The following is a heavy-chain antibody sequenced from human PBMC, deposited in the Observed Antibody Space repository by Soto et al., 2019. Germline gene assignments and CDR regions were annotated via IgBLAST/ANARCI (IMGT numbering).Heavy chain of an antibody. CDR3: ARLGYTDYYDSSGYYPPPVDY. CDR1: GYTLTSYD. CDR2: MNPNSGNT. J-gene: IGHJ4*02. Sequence: ASVKVSCKASGYTLTSYDINWVRQATGQGLEWMGWMNPNSGNTGYAQKFQGRVTITADKSTSTAYMELSSLRSEDTAVYYCARLGYTDYYDSSGYYPPPVDYWGQGTLVTVSS. D-gene: IGHD3-22*01. V-gene: IGHV1-8*01.